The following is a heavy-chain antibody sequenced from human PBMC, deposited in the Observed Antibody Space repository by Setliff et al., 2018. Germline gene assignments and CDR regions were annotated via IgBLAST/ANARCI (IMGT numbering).Heavy chain of an antibody. CDR2: VNPNSGGT. CDR1: GYTFTGYY. Sequence: ASVKVSCKASGYTFTGYYMHWGRQAPGXXXEWXGWVNPNSGGTNYAQKFQGWVTMTRDTSISTAYMELSRLRSDDTAVYYCARVSEXGAAGFDYWGQGTLVTVSS. V-gene: IGHV1-2*04. J-gene: IGHJ4*02. D-gene: IGHD6-13*01. CDR3: ARVSEXGAAGFDY.